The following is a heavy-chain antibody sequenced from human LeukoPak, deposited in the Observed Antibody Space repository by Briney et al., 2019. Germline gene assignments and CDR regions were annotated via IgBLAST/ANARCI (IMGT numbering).Heavy chain of an antibody. V-gene: IGHV4-34*01. CDR2: INHSGST. CDR3: ARAGTTGRSIDY. Sequence: SETLSLTCAVYGGSFSGYYWSWIRQPPGKGLEWIGEINHSGSTNYNPSLKSRVTISVDTSKNQFSLKLSSVTAADTAVYYCARAGTTGRSIDYWAREPWSPSPQ. D-gene: IGHD1-1*01. J-gene: IGHJ4*02. CDR1: GGSFSGYY.